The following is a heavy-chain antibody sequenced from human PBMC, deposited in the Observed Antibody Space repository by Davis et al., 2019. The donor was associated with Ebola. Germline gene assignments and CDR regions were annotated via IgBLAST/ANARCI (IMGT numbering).Heavy chain of an antibody. CDR2: IRGSGGST. D-gene: IGHD5-18*01. V-gene: IGHV3-23*01. Sequence: GESLKISCAASGFTFSSYAMSWVRQAPGKGLEWVSAIRGSGGSTYYADSVKGRFTISRDNSKNTLYLQMNSLRAEDTAVYYCAKSAMVFEPPDAFDIWGQGTMVTVSS. CDR1: GFTFSSYA. J-gene: IGHJ3*02. CDR3: AKSAMVFEPPDAFDI.